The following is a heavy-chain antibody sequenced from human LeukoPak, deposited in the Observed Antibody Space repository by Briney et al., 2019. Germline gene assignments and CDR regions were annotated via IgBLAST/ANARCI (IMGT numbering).Heavy chain of an antibody. V-gene: IGHV3-15*01. CDR1: GFTFSNAW. Sequence: GGSLRLSCAASGFTFSNAWMSWVRQAPGKGLEWVGRIKSKTDGGTTDYAAPVKGRFTISRDDSKNTLYLQMNSLKTEDTAVYYCTTDILPKHYYGSGSHIDYWGQGTLVTVSS. D-gene: IGHD3-10*01. J-gene: IGHJ4*02. CDR3: TTDILPKHYYGSGSHIDY. CDR2: IKSKTDGGTT.